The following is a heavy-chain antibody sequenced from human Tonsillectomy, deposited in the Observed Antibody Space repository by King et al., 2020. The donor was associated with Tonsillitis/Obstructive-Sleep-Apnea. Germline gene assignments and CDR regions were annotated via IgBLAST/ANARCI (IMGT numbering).Heavy chain of an antibody. CDR2: IRSRAYGGTT. Sequence: DVQLVESGGGLVQPGRSLRLSCSASGFTFGDYVMSWVRQAPGKGLEWVGFIRSRAYGGTTEYAASVTGRFTISRDDSKSIAYLQMNSLKTEDTAVYFCTRVAWSGFSYYYYMDVWGKGTTVTVSS. J-gene: IGHJ6*03. V-gene: IGHV3-49*04. CDR3: TRVAWSGFSYYYYMDV. CDR1: GFTFGDYV. D-gene: IGHD3-3*01.